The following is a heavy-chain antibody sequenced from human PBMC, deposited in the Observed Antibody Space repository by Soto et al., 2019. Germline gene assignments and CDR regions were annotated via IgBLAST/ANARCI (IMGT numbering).Heavy chain of an antibody. J-gene: IGHJ4*02. CDR1: GGSISSGGYS. CDR2: IYHSGST. V-gene: IGHV4-30-2*01. D-gene: IGHD2-15*01. CDR3: VGGGKVVAADY. Sequence: QLQLQESGSGLVKPSQTLSLTCAVSGGSISSGGYSWSWIRQPPGKGLEWIGYIYHSGSTYYNPSLRSRVTISVDRSKTQFSLKLGSVTAADTAVDYCVGGGKVVAADYWGQGTLVTVSS.